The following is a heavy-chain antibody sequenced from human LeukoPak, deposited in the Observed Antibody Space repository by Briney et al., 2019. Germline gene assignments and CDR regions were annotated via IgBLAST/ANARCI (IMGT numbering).Heavy chain of an antibody. CDR3: KSGGAAPGSFDY. Sequence: GGSLRLSCAASGCTFSRYWMRWMRQAPGKGVEWVANIKYDGYDEYYVDSVKGRFTISRDNAKNSLYLQLNSLRVEDTAVYYCKSGGAAPGSFDYWGQGTLVTVSP. CDR1: GCTFSRYW. V-gene: IGHV3-7*01. CDR2: IKYDGYDE. J-gene: IGHJ4*02. D-gene: IGHD1-1*01.